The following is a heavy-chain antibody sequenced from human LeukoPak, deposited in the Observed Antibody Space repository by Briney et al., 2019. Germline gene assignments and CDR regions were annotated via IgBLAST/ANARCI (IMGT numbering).Heavy chain of an antibody. V-gene: IGHV3-21*01. CDR1: GFTFSSYS. Sequence: KTGGSLRLSCAASGFTFSSYSMNWVRQAPGKGLEWVSSISSSSSYIYYADSVKGRFTISRDNAKNSLYLQMNSLRAEDTAVYYCARVAGPIPHSGSYDYYYYYMDVWGKGTTVTVSS. CDR3: ARVAGPIPHSGSYDYYYYYMDV. D-gene: IGHD1-26*01. CDR2: ISSSSSYI. J-gene: IGHJ6*03.